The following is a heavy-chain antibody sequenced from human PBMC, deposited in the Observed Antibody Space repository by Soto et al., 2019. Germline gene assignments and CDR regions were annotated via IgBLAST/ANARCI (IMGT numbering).Heavy chain of an antibody. Sequence: PSETLSLTCSVSGDSIGSSTNYWGWIRQPPGKGLEWIGTIYHSGNTYYNPTLKSRVAISVDMSKNQFSLRLNSVTAADTAVYYCARHGWLQLWLVTEYWGQGALVTVSS. J-gene: IGHJ4*02. V-gene: IGHV4-39*01. CDR3: ARHGWLQLWLVTEY. CDR1: GDSIGSSTNY. CDR2: IYHSGNT. D-gene: IGHD5-18*01.